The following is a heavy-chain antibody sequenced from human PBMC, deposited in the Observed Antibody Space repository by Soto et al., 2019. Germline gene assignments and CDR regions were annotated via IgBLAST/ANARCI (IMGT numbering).Heavy chain of an antibody. D-gene: IGHD5-12*01. CDR3: ARVTTRMATISWFDP. J-gene: IGHJ5*02. Sequence: GASVKVSCKASGGTFSSYAISWVRQAPGQGLEWMGGIIPIFGTANYAQKFQGRVTITADESTSTAYMELSSLRSEDTAVHYCARVTTRMATISWFDPWGQGTLVTVSS. CDR1: GGTFSSYA. CDR2: IIPIFGTA. V-gene: IGHV1-69*13.